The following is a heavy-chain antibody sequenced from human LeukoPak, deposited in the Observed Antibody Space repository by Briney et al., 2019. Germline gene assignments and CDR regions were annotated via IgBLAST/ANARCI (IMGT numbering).Heavy chain of an antibody. CDR3: ARDRYCSSTSCYMGDAFDI. CDR2: INPSGGST. D-gene: IGHD2-2*02. J-gene: IGHJ3*02. V-gene: IGHV1-46*01. Sequence: ASVKVSCKASGYTFTSYYMHWVRQAPGQGLEWMGIINPSGGSTSYAQKFRGRVTMTRDTSTSTVYMELSSLRSEDTAVYYCARDRYCSSTSCYMGDAFDIWGQGTMVTVSS. CDR1: GYTFTSYY.